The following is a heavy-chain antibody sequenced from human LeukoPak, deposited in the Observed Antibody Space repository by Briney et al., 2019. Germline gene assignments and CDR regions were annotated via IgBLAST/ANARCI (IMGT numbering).Heavy chain of an antibody. D-gene: IGHD3-10*01. CDR2: ISSSGSTI. V-gene: IGHV3-48*03. Sequence: PGGSLRLSCAASGFRQAPGKGLEWVSYISSSGSTIYYADSVKGRFTISRDNAKNSLYLQMNSLRAEDTAAYYCTGSGSYYYYYMDVWGKGTTVTISS. CDR1: GF. J-gene: IGHJ6*03. CDR3: TGSGSYYYYYMDV.